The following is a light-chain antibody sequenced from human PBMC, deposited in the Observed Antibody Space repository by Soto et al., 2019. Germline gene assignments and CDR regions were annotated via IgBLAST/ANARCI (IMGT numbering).Light chain of an antibody. CDR3: QQYNNWRGT. CDR1: QSVSSSY. CDR2: GAS. J-gene: IGKJ1*01. V-gene: IGKV3-15*01. Sequence: EIVLTQSPGTLSLSPGERATLSCRASQSVSSSYLAWYQQKPGQAPRLLIYGASTRATGIPARFSGSGSGTDFTLTISSLQSEELAVYYCQQYNNWRGTFGQGTKVDIK.